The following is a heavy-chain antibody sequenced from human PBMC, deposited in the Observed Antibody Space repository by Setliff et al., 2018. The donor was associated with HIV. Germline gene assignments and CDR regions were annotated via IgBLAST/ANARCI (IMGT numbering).Heavy chain of an antibody. CDR1: GYTFTSFG. CDR3: ARDLFRRVGPFQPPGY. V-gene: IGHV1-18*01. CDR2: INPYNGIA. J-gene: IGHJ4*02. Sequence: ASVKVSCKASGYTFTSFGITWVRQAPGQRPEWLGWINPYNGIANCAQNSQGRVSMTTDTSTRTAYMELRSLRFDDTAIYYCARDLFRRVGPFQPPGYWGQGTLVTVSS. D-gene: IGHD1-26*01.